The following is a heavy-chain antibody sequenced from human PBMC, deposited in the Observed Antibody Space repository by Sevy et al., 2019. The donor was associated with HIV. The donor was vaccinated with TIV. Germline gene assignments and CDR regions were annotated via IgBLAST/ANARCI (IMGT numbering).Heavy chain of an antibody. D-gene: IGHD2-21*02. CDR2: IWNDGSNK. CDR1: GFTFSNYG. CDR3: ARGGDFNDRSAKRDFDY. V-gene: IGHV3-33*01. Sequence: GGSLRLSCAASGFTFSNYGMHWVRQAPGKGLEWVAVIWNDGSNKYYADSVKGRFTISRDNSKNTQYLQMNSLRVEETAVYFCARGGDFNDRSAKRDFDYWGQGTLVTASS. J-gene: IGHJ4*02.